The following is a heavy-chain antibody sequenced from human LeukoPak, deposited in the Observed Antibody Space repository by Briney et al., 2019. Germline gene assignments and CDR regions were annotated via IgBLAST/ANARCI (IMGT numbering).Heavy chain of an antibody. Sequence: SVKVSCKASGYTFTSYAISWVRQAPGQGLEWMGGIIPIFGTANYAQKFQGRVTITANKSTSTAYMELSSLRSEDTAVYYCASRSITGTTRDYYYYYMDVWGKGTTVTVSS. J-gene: IGHJ6*03. CDR2: IIPIFGTA. D-gene: IGHD1-20*01. CDR1: GYTFTSYA. CDR3: ASRSITGTTRDYYYYYMDV. V-gene: IGHV1-69*06.